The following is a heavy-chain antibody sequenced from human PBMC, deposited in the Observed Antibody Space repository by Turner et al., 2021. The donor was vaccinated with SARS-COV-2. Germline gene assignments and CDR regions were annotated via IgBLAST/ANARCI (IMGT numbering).Heavy chain of an antibody. CDR2: IYYSGST. Sequence: QLQLQESGPGLVKPSETLSLTCSVPGCSISRSSYYWGWIRQPPGKGLEWIGNIYYSGSTYYNPALKSRGTISVDTSKNQFSLKLSSVTAADTAVYYCARLMDTAMDYYGMDVWGQGTTVTVSS. CDR3: ARLMDTAMDYYGMDV. V-gene: IGHV4-39*01. CDR1: GCSISRSSYY. D-gene: IGHD5-18*01. J-gene: IGHJ6*02.